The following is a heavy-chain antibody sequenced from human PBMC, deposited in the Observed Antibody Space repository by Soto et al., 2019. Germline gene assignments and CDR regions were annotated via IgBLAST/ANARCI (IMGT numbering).Heavy chain of an antibody. CDR2: IIPIFGTA. J-gene: IGHJ6*02. CDR3: ARHYEYYYDSTHYGMDV. Sequence: SVKVFCKASGGTFSSYAISWVRQAPGQGLEWMGGIIPIFGTANYAQKFQGRVTITADESTSTAYMELSSLRSEDTAVYYCARHYEYYYDSTHYGMDVWGQGTTVTVSS. D-gene: IGHD3-22*01. CDR1: GGTFSSYA. V-gene: IGHV1-69*13.